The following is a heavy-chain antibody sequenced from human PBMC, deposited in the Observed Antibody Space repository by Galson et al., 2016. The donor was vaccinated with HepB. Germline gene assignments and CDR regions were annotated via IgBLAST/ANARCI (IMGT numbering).Heavy chain of an antibody. CDR2: IYPGDSDT. Sequence: QSGAEVKRPGESLTISCKGSGYSFTTYWIGWVRQMPGKGLEWMGMIYPGDSDTRYSPSFQGQVTISADQSINTAYLQWSGLKASDTAMYYCARTVSIAAAGGADYWGQGTLVTVSS. V-gene: IGHV5-51*01. CDR1: GYSFTTYW. CDR3: ARTVSIAAAGGADY. D-gene: IGHD6-13*01. J-gene: IGHJ4*02.